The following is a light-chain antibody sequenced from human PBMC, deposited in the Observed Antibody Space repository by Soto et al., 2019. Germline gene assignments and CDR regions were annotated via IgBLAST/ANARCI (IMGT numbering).Light chain of an antibody. CDR3: QTWGTGIHV. J-gene: IGLJ7*01. V-gene: IGLV4-69*01. CDR2: LNSDGSH. CDR1: SGHSSYA. Sequence: QLVLTQSPSASASLGASVKLTCTLSSGHSSYAIAWHQQQPEKGPRYLMKLNSDGSHSKGDGIPDRFSGYSAGAERYLTIASLQSEEEADYYCQTWGTGIHVFGGGTQLTVL.